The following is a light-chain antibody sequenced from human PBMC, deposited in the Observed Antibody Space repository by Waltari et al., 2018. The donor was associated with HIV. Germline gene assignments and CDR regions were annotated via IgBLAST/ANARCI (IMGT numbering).Light chain of an antibody. V-gene: IGLV1-47*01. CDR2: RNN. CDR3: AAWDDSLSVLV. Sequence: QSVLTQHPSASGTPRQRVSISCSGSSANIESNYVYWYQPLPGTAPQLLIYRNNQRPAGVPDRLSGSKSGTSASLAISGLRSEDEADYYCAAWDDSLSVLVFGGGTKLTVL. CDR1: SANIESNY. J-gene: IGLJ3*02.